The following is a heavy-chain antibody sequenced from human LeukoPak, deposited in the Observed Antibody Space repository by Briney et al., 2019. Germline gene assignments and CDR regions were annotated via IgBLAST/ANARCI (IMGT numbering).Heavy chain of an antibody. D-gene: IGHD1-26*01. CDR1: GFTFSSYA. CDR3: AKGMGATSGNWFDP. Sequence: GGSLRLSCAASGFTFSSYAMHWVRQAPGKGLEWVAVISYDGSNKYYADSMKGRFTISRDNSKNTLYLQMNSLRAEDTAVYYCAKGMGATSGNWFDPWGQGTLVTVSS. CDR2: ISYDGSNK. V-gene: IGHV3-30*01. J-gene: IGHJ5*02.